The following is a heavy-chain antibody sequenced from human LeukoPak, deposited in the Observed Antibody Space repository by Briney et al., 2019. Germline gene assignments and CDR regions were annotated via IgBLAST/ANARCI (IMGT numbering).Heavy chain of an antibody. CDR1: GFTFSSYA. J-gene: IGHJ4*02. D-gene: IGHD3-10*01. Sequence: GGSLRLSCAASGFTFSSYAMSWVRQAPGKGLEWVSAISGSGGSTYYADSVKGRFTISRDNSKNTLYLQMNSLRAEDTAVYYCARVERAYYYGSGSYDVWGQGTLVTVSS. CDR3: ARVERAYYYGSGSYDV. CDR2: ISGSGGST. V-gene: IGHV3-23*01.